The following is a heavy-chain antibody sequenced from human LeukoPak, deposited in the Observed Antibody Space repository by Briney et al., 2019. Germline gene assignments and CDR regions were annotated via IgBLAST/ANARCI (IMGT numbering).Heavy chain of an antibody. V-gene: IGHV3-23*01. CDR2: ISGSGGNT. CDR1: GFTLAGCA. Sequence: PGGSLRLSCAASGFTLAGCAMSWVRQAPGKGLEWVSGISGSGGNTYYTDSVKGRFTISRDNSKNTLYLQMNSLRAEDTAVYYCAKRLARSGWEWYFEHWGQGTLVTVSS. J-gene: IGHJ4*02. D-gene: IGHD6-19*01. CDR3: AKRLARSGWEWYFEH.